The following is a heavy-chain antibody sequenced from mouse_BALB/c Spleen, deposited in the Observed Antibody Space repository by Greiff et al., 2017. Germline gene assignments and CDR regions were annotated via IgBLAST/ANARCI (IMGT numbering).Heavy chain of an antibody. Sequence: EVKVVESGGGLVQPGGSLKLSCAASGFTFSSYTMSWVRQTPEKRLEWVAYISNGGGSTYYPDTVKGRFTISRDNAENTLYLQMSSLKSEDTAMYYCARVTTVVAFDYWGQGTTLTVSS. D-gene: IGHD1-1*01. CDR1: GFTFSSYT. J-gene: IGHJ2*01. CDR2: ISNGGGST. CDR3: ARVTTVVAFDY. V-gene: IGHV5-12-2*01.